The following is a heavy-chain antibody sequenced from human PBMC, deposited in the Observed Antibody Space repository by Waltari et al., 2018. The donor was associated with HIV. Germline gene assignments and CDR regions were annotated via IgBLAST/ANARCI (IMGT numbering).Heavy chain of an antibody. CDR1: GFTFSSYA. Sequence: EVQLLESGGGLVQPGGSLRLSCAASGFTFSSYAMSWVRQAPGKGLEWVSAISGSGGSTYYADSVKGRFTISRDNSKNTLYLQMNSLRAEDTAVYYCAKDRPWDIVVVPAPIEGYYYGMDVWGQGTTVTVSS. J-gene: IGHJ6*02. V-gene: IGHV3-23*01. CDR2: ISGSGGST. CDR3: AKDRPWDIVVVPAPIEGYYYGMDV. D-gene: IGHD2-2*01.